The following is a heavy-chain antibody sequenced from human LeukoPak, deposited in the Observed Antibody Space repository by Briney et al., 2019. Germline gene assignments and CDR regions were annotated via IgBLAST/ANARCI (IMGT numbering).Heavy chain of an antibody. CDR2: IYYSGST. J-gene: IGHJ4*02. CDR1: GGSISSGGYY. Sequence: PSETLSLTCTVSGGSISSGGYYWSWIRQHPGKGLEWIGYIYYSGSTYYNPSLKSRVTISVDTSKNQFSLKLSSVTAADTAVYYCARESRCGGDCYRIDYWGQGTLVTVSS. D-gene: IGHD2-21*02. CDR3: ARESRCGGDCYRIDY. V-gene: IGHV4-31*03.